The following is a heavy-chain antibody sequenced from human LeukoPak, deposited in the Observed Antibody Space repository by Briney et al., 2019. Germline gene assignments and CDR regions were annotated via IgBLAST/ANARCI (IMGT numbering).Heavy chain of an antibody. J-gene: IGHJ5*01. V-gene: IGHV4-30-4*01. CDR1: GGSISSGDCY. CDR2: IYYSGST. D-gene: IGHD3-22*01. CDR3: ARDFTYSSGNYYWFDS. Sequence: PSETLSLTCAVSGGSISSGDCYWSWIRQPSGKGLKWIGYIYYSGSTYYNPSLKSRVTISVDTSKNQVSLKLSSVTAAYTAVYYCARDFTYSSGNYYWFDSWGQGNLVTVSS.